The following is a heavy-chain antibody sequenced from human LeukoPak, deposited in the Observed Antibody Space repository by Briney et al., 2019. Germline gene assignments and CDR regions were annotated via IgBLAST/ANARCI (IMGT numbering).Heavy chain of an antibody. D-gene: IGHD4-17*01. CDR1: GGSINNYY. V-gene: IGHV4-59*08. Sequence: SETLSLTCTVSGGSINNYYWSWIRQPPGKGLEWIGFVFYSGSTNYNPSLKSRVTISVDTSKNQFSLKLSSVTAADTAVYYCARLRDGMDVWGQGTTVTVSS. J-gene: IGHJ6*01. CDR2: VFYSGST. CDR3: ARLRDGMDV.